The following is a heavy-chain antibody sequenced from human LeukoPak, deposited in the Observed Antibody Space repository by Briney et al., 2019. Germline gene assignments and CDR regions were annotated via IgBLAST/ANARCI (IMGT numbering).Heavy chain of an antibody. CDR3: ARVQGDMVRGVIIFGYYFDY. V-gene: IGHV3-21*01. J-gene: IGHJ4*02. Sequence: GGPLRLSCAASGFTFSSYSMNWVRQAPGKGLEWVSSISSSSSYIYYAGSVKGRFTISRDNAKNSLYLQMNSLRAVDTAVYYCARVQGDMVRGVIIFGYYFDYWGQGTLVTVSS. CDR2: ISSSSSYI. D-gene: IGHD3-10*01. CDR1: GFTFSSYS.